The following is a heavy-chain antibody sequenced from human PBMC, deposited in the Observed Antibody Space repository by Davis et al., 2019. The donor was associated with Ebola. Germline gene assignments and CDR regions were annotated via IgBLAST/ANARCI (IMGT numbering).Heavy chain of an antibody. CDR2: ISSSCSTI. D-gene: IGHD6-13*01. CDR3: ARVISSWYVADAFDI. CDR1: GFTFSSYA. J-gene: IGHJ3*02. V-gene: IGHV3-48*04. Sequence: GESLKISCAASGFTFSSYAMSWVRQAPGKGLEWVSYISSSCSTIYYADSVKGRFTISRDNAKNSLYLQMNSLRAEDTAVYYCARVISSWYVADAFDIWGQGTMVTVSS.